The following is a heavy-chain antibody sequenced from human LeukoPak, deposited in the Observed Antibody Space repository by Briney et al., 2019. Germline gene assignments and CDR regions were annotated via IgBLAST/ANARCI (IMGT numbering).Heavy chain of an antibody. Sequence: PGGSLRLSCEASGFTFSSYAMSWVRQAPGKGLAWVSVISSSADSTYYADSVKGRFTISRDNSKNTLYLQMNNLRAEDTVVYYCAKPLEKYTYGGNFDYWGQGILVTVSS. J-gene: IGHJ4*02. V-gene: IGHV3-23*01. CDR3: AKPLEKYTYGGNFDY. CDR2: ISSSADST. CDR1: GFTFSSYA. D-gene: IGHD4-23*01.